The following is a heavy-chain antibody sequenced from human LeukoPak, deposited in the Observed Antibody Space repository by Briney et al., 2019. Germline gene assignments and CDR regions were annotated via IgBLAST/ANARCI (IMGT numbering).Heavy chain of an antibody. V-gene: IGHV4-34*01. Sequence: SETLSLTCAVSGESFSGNFWTWIRQSPGKGLEWIGEIDNNGITNYNPSLKSRVTMSVDTTRKRFSLRLTSESAADTAVYYCARWGLRVAGGHYYYGMDVWGQGTTVTVPS. J-gene: IGHJ6*02. CDR1: GESFSGNF. D-gene: IGHD6-19*01. CDR2: IDNNGIT. CDR3: ARWGLRVAGGHYYYGMDV.